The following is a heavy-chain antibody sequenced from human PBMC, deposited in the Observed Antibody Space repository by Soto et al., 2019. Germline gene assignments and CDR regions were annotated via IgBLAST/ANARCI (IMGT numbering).Heavy chain of an antibody. Sequence: QVQLVESGGGVVQPGRSLRLSCVASGFTFSTYGMHWVRQAPGKGLEWVAMTWNDGSHKYYADPVKDRFTISRDNFKNTPYLQSISLRDEDSAVYYCTTDLNDMQAFDIWGQGTMVTVSS. D-gene: IGHD1-1*01. CDR3: TTDLNDMQAFDI. J-gene: IGHJ3*02. CDR1: GFTFSTYG. CDR2: TWNDGSHK. V-gene: IGHV3-33*01.